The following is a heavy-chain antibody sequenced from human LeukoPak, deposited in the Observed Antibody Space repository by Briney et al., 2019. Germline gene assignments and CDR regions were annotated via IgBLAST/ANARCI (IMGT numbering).Heavy chain of an antibody. J-gene: IGHJ6*02. CDR1: GFTVSSNY. CDR2: IYSGGST. D-gene: IGHD4-17*01. V-gene: IGHV3-53*01. Sequence: PGGSLRLSCAASGFTVSSNYMSWVRQAPGKGLEWVSVIYSGGSTYYADSVKGRFTISRDNSKNSLYLQMNSLRAEDTAVYYCARDPGGEEGGDYGDYVGLPYYYYYGMDVWGQGTTVTVSS. CDR3: ARDPGGEEGGDYGDYVGLPYYYYYGMDV.